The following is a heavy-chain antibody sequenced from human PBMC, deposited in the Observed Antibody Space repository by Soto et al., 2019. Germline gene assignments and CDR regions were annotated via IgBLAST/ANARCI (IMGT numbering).Heavy chain of an antibody. D-gene: IGHD2-2*01. CDR2: IYHSGST. CDR1: GGSISSSNR. Sequence: SETLSLTCAVSGGSISSSNRWSWVRQPPGKGLEWIGEIYHSGSTNYNPSLKSRVTISVDKSKKQFSLKLSSVTAADTAVYYCARIPHIVLVPGAIYYGMDVWGQGTTVTVSS. J-gene: IGHJ6*02. V-gene: IGHV4-4*02. CDR3: ARIPHIVLVPGAIYYGMDV.